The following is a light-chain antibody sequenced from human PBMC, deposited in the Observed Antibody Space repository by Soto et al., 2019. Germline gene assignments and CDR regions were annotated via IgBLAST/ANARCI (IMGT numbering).Light chain of an antibody. V-gene: IGKV3-20*01. J-gene: IGKJ1*01. CDR3: HQYGSSQWT. CDR1: QSISSSY. CDR2: GAS. Sequence: EIVLTQSPGTLSLSPGERATLSCRASQSISSSYFAWYQQKPGQAPRLLIYGASSRATGTPDRFSGGASGTDFTLTISRLESEDFAVYYCHQYGSSQWTFGQDTGVDIK.